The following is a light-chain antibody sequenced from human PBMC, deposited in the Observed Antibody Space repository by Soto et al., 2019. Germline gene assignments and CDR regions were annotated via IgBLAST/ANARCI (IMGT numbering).Light chain of an antibody. V-gene: IGKV3D-20*02. Sequence: EIVLTQSPGTLSLSPGERATLSCRASQSIRSHYLAWYRQKPGQPPRLLIYAASARAAGIPDRFSGSGSGTDFTLTISRLEPEDFEVYYCQQRSNWPPAFGPGTKVDIK. CDR2: AAS. J-gene: IGKJ3*01. CDR1: QSIRSHY. CDR3: QQRSNWPPA.